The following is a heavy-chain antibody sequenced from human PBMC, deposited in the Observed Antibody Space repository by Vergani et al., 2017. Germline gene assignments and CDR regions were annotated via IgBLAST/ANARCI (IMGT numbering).Heavy chain of an antibody. CDR3: ARETDTGSSVSYNYYAMDV. D-gene: IGHD3-9*01. J-gene: IGHJ6*02. Sequence: QVQLVESGGGLVKPGGSLRLSCAASGFTLSDHYMSWVRQAPGKGLEWISYMSSGDSIYYADSVKGRFTVSRDNTKNTLYLQMNSLRAEDTAVYYCARETDTGSSVSYNYYAMDVWGQGTTVSVSS. CDR1: GFTLSDHY. CDR2: MSSGDSI. V-gene: IGHV3-11*04.